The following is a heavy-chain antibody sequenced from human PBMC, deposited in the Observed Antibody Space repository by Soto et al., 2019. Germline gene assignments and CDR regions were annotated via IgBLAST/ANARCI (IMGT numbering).Heavy chain of an antibody. D-gene: IGHD6-19*01. CDR3: ASAAVTGTAGLDF. J-gene: IGHJ4*02. Sequence: ASVKVSCKASGYTFSGFYMHWVRQAPGQGLEWMGWINPNSGGTKSAEKFQGRVTMTRDTSISTAYMELSRLTSDDTAVYYYASAAVTGTAGLDFWGQGTQVTVSS. V-gene: IGHV1-2*02. CDR2: INPNSGGT. CDR1: GYTFSGFY.